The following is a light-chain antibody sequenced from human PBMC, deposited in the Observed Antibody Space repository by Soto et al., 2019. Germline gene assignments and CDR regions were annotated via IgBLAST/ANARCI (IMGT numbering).Light chain of an antibody. CDR3: SSYTSSSTPVV. CDR2: EVS. J-gene: IGLJ3*02. CDR1: SSDVGGYDY. Sequence: QSALTQPASVSGSPGQSFTISCTGTSSDVGGYDYVSWYQQHPGKVPKVMLYEVSNRASGVSSRFSGSKSGNTASLTISGLQAEDEADYYCSSYTSSSTPVVFGGGTKLTVL. V-gene: IGLV2-14*01.